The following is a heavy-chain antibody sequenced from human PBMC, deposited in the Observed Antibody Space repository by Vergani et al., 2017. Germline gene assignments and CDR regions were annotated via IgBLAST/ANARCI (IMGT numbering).Heavy chain of an antibody. Sequence: QGQLAQSGAEVKKPGSSVKVSCKASGGTFSSNSIIWVRQAPGQGLEWMGRIIPIFGTTSYAQKFQGRVTILADESTSTAYMELGSLRSDDTAVYYCARSSGYNSYYFDFWGQGTLVTVSS. J-gene: IGHJ4*02. CDR1: GGTFSSNS. D-gene: IGHD3-22*01. V-gene: IGHV1-69*13. CDR3: ARSSGYNSYYFDF. CDR2: IIPIFGTT.